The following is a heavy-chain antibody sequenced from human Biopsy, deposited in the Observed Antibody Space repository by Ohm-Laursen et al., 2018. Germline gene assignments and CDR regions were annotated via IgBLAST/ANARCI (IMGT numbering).Heavy chain of an antibody. CDR2: LSDDGRNE. J-gene: IGHJ6*02. V-gene: IGHV3-30*18. CDR3: AKDGFPYADYARARGVDD. CDR1: GFSFSSYG. Sequence: SLRLSCSSSGFSFSSYGVYWFRQAPGKRLEWVAFLSDDGRNEYYAYYVKRRFTISRDNSKNTQYLQLNSLRSEDTAVYYCAKDGFPYADYARARGVDDWGQGTTVTGSS. D-gene: IGHD3-16*01.